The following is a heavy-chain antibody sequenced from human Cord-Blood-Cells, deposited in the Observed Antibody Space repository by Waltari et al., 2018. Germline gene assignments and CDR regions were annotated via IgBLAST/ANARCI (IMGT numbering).Heavy chain of an antibody. Sequence: QLQLQESGPGLVKPSETLSLTCTVSGGSISSSSYYWGWIRQPPGKGLEWIGSIYYSGTTYYNPSLKSRVTISVDTSKNQFSLKLSSVPAADTAVYYCARLGGGMRRHDYFPNDYWGQGTLVTVSS. J-gene: IGHJ4*02. CDR1: GGSISSSSYY. CDR3: ARLGGGMRRHDYFPNDY. D-gene: IGHD3-16*01. V-gene: IGHV4-39*01. CDR2: IYYSGTT.